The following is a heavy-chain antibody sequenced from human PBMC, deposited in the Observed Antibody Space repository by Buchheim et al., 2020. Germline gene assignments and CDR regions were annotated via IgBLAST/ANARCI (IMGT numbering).Heavy chain of an antibody. J-gene: IGHJ6*02. CDR3: ARGGDGGVVVVAAFGYYYYGMDV. D-gene: IGHD2-15*01. CDR2: INSDGSST. V-gene: IGHV3-74*02. CDR1: GFTFSSYW. Sequence: VQLVESGGGVVQPGRSLRLSCAASGFTFSSYWMHWVRQAPGKGLVWVSRINSDGSSTSYADSVKGRFTISRDNAKNTLYLKMNGLRAEDTAVYYCARGGDGGVVVVAAFGYYYYGMDVWGQGTT.